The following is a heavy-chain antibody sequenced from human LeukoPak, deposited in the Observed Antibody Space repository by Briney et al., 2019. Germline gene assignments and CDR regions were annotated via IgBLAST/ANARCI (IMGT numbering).Heavy chain of an antibody. CDR2: INSDGSST. CDR1: GFTFSSYW. Sequence: PGGSLRLSCAASGFTFSSYWMHWVRQAPGKGLVWVSRINSDGSSTNYADSVKGRFTISRDNAKNTLYLQMNSLRAEDTAVYYCARDGPPYDSSGYRHYYFDYWGQGTLVTVSS. D-gene: IGHD3-22*01. CDR3: ARDGPPYDSSGYRHYYFDY. J-gene: IGHJ4*02. V-gene: IGHV3-74*01.